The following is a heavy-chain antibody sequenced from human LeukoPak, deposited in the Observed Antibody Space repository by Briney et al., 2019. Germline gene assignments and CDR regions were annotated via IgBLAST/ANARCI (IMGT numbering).Heavy chain of an antibody. CDR2: ISYNGEKT. J-gene: IGHJ4*02. Sequence: GGSLRLSWAASGVTFSVESVSWVRQAPGNGLEYLSVISYNGEKTYYTNSVKVRFTISRDNSKNTLYLQMDSLITEYNAIFYFARVPWGWGFSGAELALWGQGTLVSVS. V-gene: IGHV3-64*01. CDR1: GVTFSVES. CDR3: ARVPWGWGFSGAELAL. D-gene: IGHD2-21*01.